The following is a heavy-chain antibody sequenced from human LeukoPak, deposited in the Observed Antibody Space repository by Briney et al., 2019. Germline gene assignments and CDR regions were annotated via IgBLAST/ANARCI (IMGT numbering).Heavy chain of an antibody. V-gene: IGHV1-46*01. CDR2: INPSGGST. Sequence: ASVKVSCKASGYTYTSYYMHWVRQAPGQGLEWLGIINPSGGSTSYAQKLQGRVTMTTDTSTSTAYMELRSLRSDDTAVYYCSREGYYYGSGSSLFDYWGQGTLVTVSS. CDR1: GYTYTSYY. CDR3: SREGYYYGSGSSLFDY. D-gene: IGHD3-10*01. J-gene: IGHJ4*02.